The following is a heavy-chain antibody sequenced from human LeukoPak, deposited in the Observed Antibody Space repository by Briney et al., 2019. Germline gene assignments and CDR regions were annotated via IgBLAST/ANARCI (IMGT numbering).Heavy chain of an antibody. CDR3: AKGKQWLDSPFDY. CDR2: ISGSGGST. J-gene: IGHJ4*01. V-gene: IGHV3-23*01. CDR1: GFIFSSYA. D-gene: IGHD6-19*01. Sequence: GGSVILFCAASGFIFSSYAMSWVRLAPGKGLEWVSAISGSGGSTYYADSVKGRFTISRDNSKNTRYLQMNSLRAEDTAVYYCAKGKQWLDSPFDYWGHGNLVSVSS.